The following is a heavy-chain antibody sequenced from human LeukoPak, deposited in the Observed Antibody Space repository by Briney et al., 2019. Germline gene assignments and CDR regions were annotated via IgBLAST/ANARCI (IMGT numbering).Heavy chain of an antibody. Sequence: SETLSLTCTVSGGSITTTYYWGWIRQPPGKGLEWIGSIYYRGSTYYNPSLKSRVTVSVDTSKNQFSLKLNSVTAADTAMYYCARDKGYYDSSGSWGWFDPWGQGTLVTVSS. CDR2: IYYRGST. CDR1: GGSITTTYY. V-gene: IGHV4-39*07. J-gene: IGHJ5*02. D-gene: IGHD3-22*01. CDR3: ARDKGYYDSSGSWGWFDP.